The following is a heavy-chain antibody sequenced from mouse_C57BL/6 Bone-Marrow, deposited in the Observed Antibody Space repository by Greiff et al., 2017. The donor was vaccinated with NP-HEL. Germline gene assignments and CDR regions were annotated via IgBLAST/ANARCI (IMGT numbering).Heavy chain of an antibody. CDR1: GYTFTSYW. CDR2: ITPSSGYT. Sequence: VQLQQPGAELAKPGASVKLSCKASGYTFTSYWMHWVKQRPGQGLEWIGYITPSSGYTKYNQKFKDKATLTADKSSSTAYMQLSSLTYEDSAVYYCASRNWDAGWFAYWGQGTLVTVSA. V-gene: IGHV1-7*01. CDR3: ASRNWDAGWFAY. J-gene: IGHJ3*01. D-gene: IGHD4-1*01.